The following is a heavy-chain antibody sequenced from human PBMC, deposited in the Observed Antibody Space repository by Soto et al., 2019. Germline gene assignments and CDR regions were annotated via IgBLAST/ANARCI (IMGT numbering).Heavy chain of an antibody. CDR1: GFSVSEKN. J-gene: IGHJ3*01. Sequence: EEQLVESGGGLVQLGGSLRLSCEAFGFSVSEKNRSWVGQAQGEGLEWVSTIYSTYGGSRTGYADSVEGRFTISRDNSKNTLSLQMNTLRAEDTAVYYCARADRSAFEVWGQGAMVIVSS. CDR3: ARADRSAFEV. CDR2: IYSTYGGSRT. V-gene: IGHV3-66*01.